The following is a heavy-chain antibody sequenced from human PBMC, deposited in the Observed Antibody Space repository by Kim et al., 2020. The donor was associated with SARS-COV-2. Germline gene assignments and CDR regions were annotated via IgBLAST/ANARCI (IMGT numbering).Heavy chain of an antibody. CDR3: ARDQGDYVWGSYRYTPYPTFRYYGMDV. Sequence: ASVKVSCKASGYTFTSYGISWVRQAPGQGLEWMGWISAYNGNTNYAQKLQGRVTMTTDTSTSTAYMELRSLRSDDTAVYYCARDQGDYVWGSYRYTPYPTFRYYGMDVRGQGTTVTVSS. CDR2: ISAYNGNT. CDR1: GYTFTSYG. J-gene: IGHJ6*02. V-gene: IGHV1-18*01. D-gene: IGHD3-16*02.